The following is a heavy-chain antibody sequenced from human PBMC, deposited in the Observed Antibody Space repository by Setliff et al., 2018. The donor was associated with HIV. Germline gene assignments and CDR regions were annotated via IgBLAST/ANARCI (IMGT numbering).Heavy chain of an antibody. J-gene: IGHJ4*02. CDR1: GVSTSSSTYY. V-gene: IGHV4-39*01. D-gene: IGHD6-19*01. CDR3: ARGGFYSSDYYLLDY. CDR2: IYYSGNT. Sequence: PSETLSLTCIVSGVSTSSSTYYWGWIRQPPGKGLEWIGYIYYSGNTYYNPSLKSRVAISIDTSKKQFSLKLDSVTAADTAVYYCARGGFYSSDYYLLDYWGQGTLVTVSS.